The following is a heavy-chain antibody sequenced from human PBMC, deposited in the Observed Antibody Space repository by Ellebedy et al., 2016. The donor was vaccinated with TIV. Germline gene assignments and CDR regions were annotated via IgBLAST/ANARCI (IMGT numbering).Heavy chain of an antibody. Sequence: GESLKISCAPSGFPVSSKYMSWVRPDPGKGLEWGPIIFGDDYTYYADSVKGRFTISRDKSNNTVHLQLNSLRADDTAVYFCARGLGMGYYFDSWGQGTPGSVSS. CDR1: GFPVSSKY. D-gene: IGHD7-27*01. J-gene: IGHJ4*02. CDR3: ARGLGMGYYFDS. CDR2: IFGDDYT. V-gene: IGHV3-66*01.